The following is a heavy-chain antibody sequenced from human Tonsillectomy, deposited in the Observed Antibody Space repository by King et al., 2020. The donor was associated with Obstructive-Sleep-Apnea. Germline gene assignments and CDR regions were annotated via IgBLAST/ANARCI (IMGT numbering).Heavy chain of an antibody. CDR1: GGSFSGYY. CDR2: INHSGST. Sequence: QVQLQQWGAGLLKPSETLSLTCAVYGGSFSGYYWSWIRQPPGKGLEWIGEINHSGSTNYNPSLKSRVTISVDTSKNQFSLKLSSVTAADTAVYYCARIHPHGGYSSSWGQGTLVTVSS. V-gene: IGHV4-34*01. D-gene: IGHD6-13*01. CDR3: ARIHPHGGYSSS. J-gene: IGHJ4*02.